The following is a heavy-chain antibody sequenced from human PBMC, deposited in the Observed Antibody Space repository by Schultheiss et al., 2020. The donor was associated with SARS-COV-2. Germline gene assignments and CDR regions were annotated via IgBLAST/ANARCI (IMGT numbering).Heavy chain of an antibody. CDR2: IYYSGST. CDR1: GGSISSGGYY. Sequence: SETLSLTCTVSGGSISSGGYYWSWIRQHPGKGLEWIGYIYYSGSTYYNPSLKSRVTISVDTSKNQFSLKLSSVTAADTAVYYCARGTGPRRTGRPSGGFDPWGQGTLVTVSS. CDR3: ARGTGPRRTGRPSGGFDP. D-gene: IGHD2-8*02. V-gene: IGHV4-31*03. J-gene: IGHJ5*02.